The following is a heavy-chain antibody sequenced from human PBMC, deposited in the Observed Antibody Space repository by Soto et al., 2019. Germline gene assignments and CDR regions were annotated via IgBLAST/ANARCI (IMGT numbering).Heavy chain of an antibody. V-gene: IGHV1-18*01. J-gene: IGHJ4*02. CDR2: ISAYNGKT. CDR3: ARDRGSYSLDY. CDR1: GYTFTSYG. Sequence: QVQLVQSGAEVKKPGASVKVSCKASGYTFTSYGISWVRQAPGQGLEWMGWISAYNGKTNYAQKLQGRDTRTTDTCTSTAYMDMRSLRSDDSAEYYCARDRGSYSLDYCCQGTLVTVSS. D-gene: IGHD1-26*01.